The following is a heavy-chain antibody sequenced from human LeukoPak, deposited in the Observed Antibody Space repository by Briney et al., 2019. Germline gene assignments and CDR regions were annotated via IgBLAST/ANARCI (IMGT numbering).Heavy chain of an antibody. J-gene: IGHJ4*01. CDR3: ASGDYGAGSPVMRY. CDR2: IYTSGDT. D-gene: IGHD3-10*01. V-gene: IGHV4-61*02. Sequence: SETLSLTCTVSGGSISSGGCYWSWIRQPVGKGLEWIGRIYTSGDTKYNPSLKSRVTISVGASNNQFSLKLTSVTAADTAVYYCASGDYGAGSPVMRYWGHGTLVIVSS. CDR1: GGSISSGGCY.